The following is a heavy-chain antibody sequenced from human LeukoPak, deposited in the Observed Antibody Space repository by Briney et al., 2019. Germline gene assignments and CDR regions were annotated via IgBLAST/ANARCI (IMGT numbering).Heavy chain of an antibody. J-gene: IGHJ4*02. Sequence: PSETLSLTCTVSGGSISSYYWSWIRQPPGKGLEWIGYIYYSGSTNYNPSLKSRVTISVDTSKNQFSLKLSSVIAGDTAVYYCARAPGIAAAGTHFDFWGQGTLVTVSS. CDR2: IYYSGST. CDR3: ARAPGIAAAGTHFDF. CDR1: GGSISSYY. V-gene: IGHV4-59*01. D-gene: IGHD6-13*01.